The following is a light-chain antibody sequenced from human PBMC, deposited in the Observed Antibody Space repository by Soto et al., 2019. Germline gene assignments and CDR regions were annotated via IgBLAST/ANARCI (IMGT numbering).Light chain of an antibody. CDR1: QSVGSN. Sequence: EIVLTQSPDTLSLSPGERAVFSCRASQSVGSNLAWYQHKPGQAPRLLIYDASKRATGIPARFSGSGSGTDFTLTISSLEPEDFAVYFCQQRSKWRVTFGPGTTVDIK. V-gene: IGKV3-11*01. CDR3: QQRSKWRVT. CDR2: DAS. J-gene: IGKJ3*01.